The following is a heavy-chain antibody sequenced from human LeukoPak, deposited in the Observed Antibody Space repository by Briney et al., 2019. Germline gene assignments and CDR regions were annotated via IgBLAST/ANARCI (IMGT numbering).Heavy chain of an antibody. CDR1: GFTFSDYY. CDR2: ISISVTYT. D-gene: IGHD5-18*01. CDR3: ARDTAMVWGAFDY. Sequence: GGSLRLSCAASGFTFSDYYMSWIRQAPGKGLEWVSYISISVTYTNYADSVKGRFTISRDNAKNSLYLQMNSLRAEDTAVYYCARDTAMVWGAFDYWGQGTLVTVSS. V-gene: IGHV3-11*06. J-gene: IGHJ4*02.